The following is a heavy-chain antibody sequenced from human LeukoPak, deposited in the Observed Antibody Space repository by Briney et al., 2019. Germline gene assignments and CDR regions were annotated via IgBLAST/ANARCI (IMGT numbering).Heavy chain of an antibody. Sequence: GSLRLSCAASGFTFSNYMMHWVRQAPGKGLVWVSRIKSDGITITYADSVKGRFTISRDNAKHTLYLQMNRLRAEDTAVYYCLRDLNWSLDQWGQGTLVTVSS. CDR1: GFTFSNYM. CDR3: LRDLNWSLDQ. D-gene: IGHD1-20*01. V-gene: IGHV3-74*01. CDR2: IKSDGITI. J-gene: IGHJ4*02.